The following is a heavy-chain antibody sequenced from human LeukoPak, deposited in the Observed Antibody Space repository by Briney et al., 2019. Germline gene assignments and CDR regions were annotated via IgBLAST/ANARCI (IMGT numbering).Heavy chain of an antibody. J-gene: IGHJ4*02. Sequence: GGSLRLSCAASGFTFSSYSMNWVRQAPGKGLKWVSSISSSSSYIYYADSVKGRFTISRDNAKNSLYLQMNSLRAEDTAVYYCASDRQWLVRGENYWGQGTLVTVSS. CDR3: ASDRQWLVRGENY. V-gene: IGHV3-21*01. CDR1: GFTFSSYS. CDR2: ISSSSSYI. D-gene: IGHD6-19*01.